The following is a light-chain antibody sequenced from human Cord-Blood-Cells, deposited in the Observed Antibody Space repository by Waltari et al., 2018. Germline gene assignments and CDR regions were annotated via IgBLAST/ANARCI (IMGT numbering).Light chain of an antibody. J-gene: IGLJ2*01. CDR1: SSNIGAGYD. V-gene: IGLV1-40*01. CDR2: GNS. CDR3: QSYDSSLSGYVV. Sequence: QSVLTQPPSVSGAPGQRVTISCTGSSSNIGAGYDVHWYQQLPGTAPKLLIYGNSNGPSGVPDRCSGSKSGTSASLAITGLQAEDEADYYCQSYDSSLSGYVVFGGGTKLTVL.